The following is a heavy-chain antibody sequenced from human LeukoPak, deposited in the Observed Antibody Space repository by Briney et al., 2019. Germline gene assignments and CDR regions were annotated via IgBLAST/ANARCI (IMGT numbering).Heavy chain of an antibody. CDR1: GYSISSGYY. V-gene: IGHV4-38-2*02. J-gene: IGHJ4*02. D-gene: IGHD1-26*01. CDR3: ARAGGATRGDYFDY. Sequence: SETLSLTCTVSGYSISSGYYWGWIRQPPGKGLEWIGSIYHSGSTYYNPSLKSRVTISVDTSKNQFSLKLSSVTAADTAVYYCARAGGATRGDYFDYWGQGTLFTVSS. CDR2: IYHSGST.